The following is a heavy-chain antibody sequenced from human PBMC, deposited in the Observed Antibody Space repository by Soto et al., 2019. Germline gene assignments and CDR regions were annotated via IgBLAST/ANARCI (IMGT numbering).Heavy chain of an antibody. Sequence: GSLSLSCAASGFTFSSYAMSWVRQAPGKGLEWVSAISGSGGSTYYADSVKGRFTISRDNSKNTLYLQMNSLRAEDTAVYYCAKDDDIVVVTGAFDIWGQGTMVTVSS. CDR2: ISGSGGST. CDR3: AKDDDIVVVTGAFDI. V-gene: IGHV3-23*01. J-gene: IGHJ3*02. CDR1: GFTFSSYA. D-gene: IGHD2-2*01.